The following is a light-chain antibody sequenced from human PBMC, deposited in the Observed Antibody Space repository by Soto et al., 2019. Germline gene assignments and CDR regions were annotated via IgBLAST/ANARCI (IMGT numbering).Light chain of an antibody. V-gene: IGKV1-33*01. CDR2: DAS. Sequence: DIQMTQSPSSLSASVGDRVTITCQASKDISTYLNWYQQKPGKAPKLLIYDASNLETGVPSRFSGSGSGTDFTCPISSLQPEDIATYYCQQYDNLALTCGGGTKVEIK. CDR1: KDISTY. CDR3: QQYDNLALT. J-gene: IGKJ4*01.